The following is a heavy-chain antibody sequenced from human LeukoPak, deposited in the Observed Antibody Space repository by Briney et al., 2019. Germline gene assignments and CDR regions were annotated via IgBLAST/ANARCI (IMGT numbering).Heavy chain of an antibody. CDR2: IYHSGST. CDR1: GGSISSSGYY. V-gene: IGHV4-39*07. CDR3: ARFKTSGTYYMDV. D-gene: IGHD1-26*01. J-gene: IGHJ6*03. Sequence: SETLSLTCTVSGGSISSSGYYWGWIRQPPGKGLEWIGNIYHSGSTYNNPSLKSRVTISVDTSKNQFSLKLSSVTAADTAMYYCARFKTSGTYYMDVWGKGTTVTVSS.